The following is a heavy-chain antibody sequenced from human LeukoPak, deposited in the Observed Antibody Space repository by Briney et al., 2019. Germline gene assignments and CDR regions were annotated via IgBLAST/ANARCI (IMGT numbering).Heavy chain of an antibody. D-gene: IGHD3-3*01. CDR1: GGSVSSYY. CDR3: AREGVALGSMDV. J-gene: IGHJ6*04. Sequence: AETLSLTCTVSGGSVSSYYWSWIRQPPGKGLEWIGYIYYSGSTNYNPSLKSRVTISVDTSKNQFSLKLSSVTAADTAVYYCAREGVALGSMDVWGKGTTVTVSS. V-gene: IGHV4-59*02. CDR2: IYYSGST.